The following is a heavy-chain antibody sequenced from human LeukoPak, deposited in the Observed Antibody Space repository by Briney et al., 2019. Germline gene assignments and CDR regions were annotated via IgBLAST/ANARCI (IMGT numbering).Heavy chain of an antibody. J-gene: IGHJ4*02. V-gene: IGHV3-53*01. D-gene: IGHD6-13*01. CDR3: ARAAAAAGILFDY. Sequence: GGSLRLSCAASGFTVSSNYTSWVRQAPGKGLEWVSVIYSGGSTYYADSVKGRFTISRDNSKNTLYLQMNSLRAEDTAVYYCARAAAAAGILFDYWGQGTLVTVSS. CDR2: IYSGGST. CDR1: GFTVSSNY.